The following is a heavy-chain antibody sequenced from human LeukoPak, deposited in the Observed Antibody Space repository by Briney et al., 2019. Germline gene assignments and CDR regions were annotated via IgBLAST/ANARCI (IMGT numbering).Heavy chain of an antibody. CDR3: ANNWGYWQGL. CDR1: GGSIGSSEW. CDR2: ISLRGYT. J-gene: IGHJ4*02. D-gene: IGHD7-27*01. Sequence: SGTLSLTCAVSGGSIGSSEWWSWVRQPPGKGLEWIGEISLRGYTNYKPSLNSRVTISADQSRNQLSLKLTSVTAADTAIYYCANNWGYWQGLWGQGILVTVSS. V-gene: IGHV4-4*02.